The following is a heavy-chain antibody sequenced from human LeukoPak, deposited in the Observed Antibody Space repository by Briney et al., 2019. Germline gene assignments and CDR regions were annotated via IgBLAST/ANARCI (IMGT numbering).Heavy chain of an antibody. CDR2: IIPIFGTA. CDR3: ARQRNGDYPCFDY. D-gene: IGHD4-17*01. V-gene: IGHV1-69*05. Sequence: ASVKVSCKASGYTFTSYAISWVRQAPGQGLEWMGRIIPIFGTANYAQKFQGRVTITTDESTSTAYMELSSLRSEDTAVYYCARQRNGDYPCFDYWGQGTLVTVSS. J-gene: IGHJ4*02. CDR1: GYTFTSYA.